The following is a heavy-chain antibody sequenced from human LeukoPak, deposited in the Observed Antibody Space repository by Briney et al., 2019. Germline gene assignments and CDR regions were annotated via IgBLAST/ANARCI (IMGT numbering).Heavy chain of an antibody. Sequence: SETLSLTCTVSGGSISSGGYYWSWLRQQPGKGLEWFGYIYYSGSTYYNPSLKSRVTISVDTSKNQFSLKLSSVTAADTAVYYCSREVSSSTPGYYYYYIDVWGKGTTVTVSS. J-gene: IGHJ6*03. CDR1: GGSISSGGYY. V-gene: IGHV4-31*03. CDR3: SREVSSSTPGYYYYYIDV. CDR2: IYYSGST. D-gene: IGHD6-6*01.